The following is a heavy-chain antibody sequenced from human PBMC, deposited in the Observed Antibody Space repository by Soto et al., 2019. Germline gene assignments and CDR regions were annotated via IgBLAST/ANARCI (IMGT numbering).Heavy chain of an antibody. D-gene: IGHD6-6*01. CDR1: GYSFTSYW. J-gene: IGHJ4*02. V-gene: IGHV5-10-1*01. CDR2: IDPSDSYT. CDR3: VRNSGEYSSSSPFDY. Sequence: GESLKISCNGSGYSFTSYWISWVRQMPGKGLEWMGRIDPSDSYTNYSPSFQGHVTISADKSISTAYLQWSSLKASDTAMYYCVRNSGEYSSSSPFDYWGQGTLVTVSS.